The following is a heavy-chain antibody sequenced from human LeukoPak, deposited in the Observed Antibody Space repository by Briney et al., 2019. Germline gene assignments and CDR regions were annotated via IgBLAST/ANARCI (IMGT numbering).Heavy chain of an antibody. CDR1: GYTFTGYY. D-gene: IGHD5-24*01. J-gene: IGHJ6*02. CDR2: INPNSGGT. CDR3: ASQTTRRDGYNSNYYYHYGMDV. Sequence: ASVKVSCKASGYTFTGYYMHWVRQAPGQGLEWMGWINPNSGGTNYAQKFQGRVTMTRDTSISTAYMEPSRLRSDDTAVYYCASQTTRRDGYNSNYYYHYGMDVWGQGTTVTVSS. V-gene: IGHV1-2*02.